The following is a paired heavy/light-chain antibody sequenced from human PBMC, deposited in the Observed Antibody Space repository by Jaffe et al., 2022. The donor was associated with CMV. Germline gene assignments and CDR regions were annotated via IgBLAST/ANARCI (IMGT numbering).Heavy chain of an antibody. D-gene: IGHD4-17*01. CDR2: IFPTDSDT. CDR1: GYGFTNYW. J-gene: IGHJ5*01. Sequence: EVQLVQSGTEVKKPGESLKISCQGSGYGFTNYWIGWVRQKPGKGLEWMGIIFPTDSDTKYSPSFQGQVTISADSSINTAYLQWGSLRASDTAIYYCARGGYGDFGFLYWFDSWGQGTLVTVSS. CDR3: ARGGYGDFGFLYWFDS. V-gene: IGHV5-51*01.
Light chain of an antibody. CDR2: WAS. CDR1: QSLVFGSDNKNY. Sequence: DIVMTQSPELLAVSLGERATINCKSSQSLVFGSDNKNYLAWYQQKPGQPPRLLIYWASARESGVPDRFSGSGSGSDFTLTISSLQAEDVAIYYCQQFSSPLWTFGQGTRVEIK. CDR3: QQFSSPLWT. V-gene: IGKV4-1*01. J-gene: IGKJ1*01.